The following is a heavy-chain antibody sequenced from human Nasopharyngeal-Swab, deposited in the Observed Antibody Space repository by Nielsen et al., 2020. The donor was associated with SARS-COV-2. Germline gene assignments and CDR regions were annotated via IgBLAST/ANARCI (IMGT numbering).Heavy chain of an antibody. J-gene: IGHJ5*02. D-gene: IGHD1-26*01. CDR3: ARLHSTATTES. CDR2: IKGDGSDE. V-gene: IGHV3-7*01. Sequence: GESLKISCVASGFSFRSYWMTWVRQAPGKGLEWVANIKGDGSDEKYADSVKGRFTISRDNARDSLFLQMHNLSVEDTAVYFCARLHSTATTESWGQGTRVTVSS. CDR1: GFSFRSYW.